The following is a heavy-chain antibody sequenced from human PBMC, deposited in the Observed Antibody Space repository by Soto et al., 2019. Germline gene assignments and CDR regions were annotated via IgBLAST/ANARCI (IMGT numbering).Heavy chain of an antibody. CDR3: ARGNSRECFDY. CDR1: GFTFSSDG. CDR2: IWYDGSNK. D-gene: IGHD3-10*01. V-gene: IGHV3-33*01. Sequence: SLILSCAGSGFTFSSDGMHWFLQAPGKGLEWVAVIWYDGSNKYYADSVKGRFTISRDNSKNTLYLQMNSLRAEDTAVYYCARGNSRECFDYWGQGTLVTVSS. J-gene: IGHJ4*02.